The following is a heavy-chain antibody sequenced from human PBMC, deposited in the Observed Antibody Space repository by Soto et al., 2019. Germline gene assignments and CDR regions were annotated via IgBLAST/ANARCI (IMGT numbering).Heavy chain of an antibody. CDR2: IYYSGST. D-gene: IGHD3-22*01. CDR3: ARDTYYYDSIGSGACDI. J-gene: IGHJ3*02. CDR1: GGSISSGGYY. V-gene: IGHV4-31*03. Sequence: TPYLPCTVSGGSISSGGYYWSWIRQHPGKGLEWIGYIYYSGSTYYNPSLKSRVTISVDTSKNQFSLKLSSVTAADTAVYYCARDTYYYDSIGSGACDIWGQVTMGTDSS.